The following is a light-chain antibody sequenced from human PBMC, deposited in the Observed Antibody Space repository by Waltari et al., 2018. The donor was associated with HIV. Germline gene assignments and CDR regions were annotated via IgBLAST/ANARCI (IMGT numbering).Light chain of an antibody. CDR3: QNYGRSVPLT. Sequence: EIVLTQSPGTLSLSPGEGATLSCRASQSVTSNYLAWYQQKPGQAPRLLIYGASTRATSIPDRFTGFGSGTDFTLTISRLEPEDFAVYYCQNYGRSVPLTFGGGTKVEIK. J-gene: IGKJ4*01. CDR2: GAS. CDR1: QSVTSNY. V-gene: IGKV3-20*01.